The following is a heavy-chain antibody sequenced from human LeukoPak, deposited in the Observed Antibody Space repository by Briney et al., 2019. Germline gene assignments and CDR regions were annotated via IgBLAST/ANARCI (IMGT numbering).Heavy chain of an antibody. CDR3: ARVFKIDYYDSSGYYYADAFDI. CDR2: IYTSGST. V-gene: IGHV4-4*07. CDR1: GGSISSYY. Sequence: SETLSLTCTVSGGSISSYYWSWIRQPAGKGLEWIGRIYTSGSTNYNPSLKSRVTMSVDTSKNQFSLKLSSVTAADTAVYYCARVFKIDYYDSSGYYYADAFDIWGQGTMVTVSS. J-gene: IGHJ3*02. D-gene: IGHD3-22*01.